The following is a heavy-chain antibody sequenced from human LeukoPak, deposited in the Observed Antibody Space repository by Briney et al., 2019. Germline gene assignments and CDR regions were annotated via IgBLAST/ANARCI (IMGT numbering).Heavy chain of an antibody. Sequence: GGSLRLSCAASGFTFSSYAMSWVRQAPGKGLEWVSAISGSGGSTYYADSVKGRFTISRDNSKNTLYLQMNSLRAEDTAVYYCARGVRRRPDAFDIWGQGTMVTVSS. CDR3: ARGVRRRPDAFDI. CDR1: GFTFSSYA. V-gene: IGHV3-23*01. CDR2: ISGSGGST. D-gene: IGHD6-25*01. J-gene: IGHJ3*02.